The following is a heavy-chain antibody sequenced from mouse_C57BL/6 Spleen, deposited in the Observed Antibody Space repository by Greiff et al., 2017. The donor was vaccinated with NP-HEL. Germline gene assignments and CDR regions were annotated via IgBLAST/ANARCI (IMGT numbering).Heavy chain of an antibody. J-gene: IGHJ1*03. CDR2: FYPGSGSI. CDR1: GYTFTEYT. Sequence: QVQLKESGAELVKPGASVKLSCKASGYTFTEYTIHWVKQRSGQGLEWIGWFYPGSGSIKYNEKFKDKATLTADKSSSTVYMELSRLTSEDSAVYFCARHEDVYGKGSYWYFDVWGTGTTVTVSS. D-gene: IGHD2-10*02. V-gene: IGHV1-62-2*01. CDR3: ARHEDVYGKGSYWYFDV.